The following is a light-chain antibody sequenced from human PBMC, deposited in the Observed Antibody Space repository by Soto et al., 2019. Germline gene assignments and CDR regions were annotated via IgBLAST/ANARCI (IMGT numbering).Light chain of an antibody. Sequence: EIVMTQSPATMSVSPGETATLSCRASQSVSYNLAWYQQKPGQGPRLLIYGAFTRATGIPARFSGSGSGTDFPLTIGSLQSEDFAVYYRQQYKNWPPLTFGGGTKVEIK. CDR1: QSVSYN. V-gene: IGKV3-15*01. J-gene: IGKJ4*01. CDR2: GAF. CDR3: QQYKNWPPLT.